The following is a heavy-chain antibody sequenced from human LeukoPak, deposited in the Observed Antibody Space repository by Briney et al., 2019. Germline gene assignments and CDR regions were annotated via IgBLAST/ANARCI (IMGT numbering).Heavy chain of an antibody. D-gene: IGHD3-10*01. CDR1: GFTFSNYW. J-gene: IGHJ3*02. Sequence: GGSLRLSCAVSGFTFSNYWMSWVRQGPGKGLEWVANINQDGSEKYYVESVKGRFTISRDNAKNSLYLQMNSLRAEDTAVYYCARKGGSKVRGVIMDAFDMWGQGTMVTVSS. CDR3: ARKGGSKVRGVIMDAFDM. V-gene: IGHV3-7*05. CDR2: INQDGSEK.